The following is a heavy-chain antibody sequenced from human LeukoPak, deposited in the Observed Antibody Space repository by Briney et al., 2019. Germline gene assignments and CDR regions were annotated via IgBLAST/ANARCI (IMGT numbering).Heavy chain of an antibody. CDR3: ARDPASWCSSTSCF. V-gene: IGHV3-30-3*01. D-gene: IGHD2-2*01. CDR1: GFTFSSYA. Sequence: PGGSLRLSCAASGFTFSSYAMRWVRQAPGKGLEWVAVISYDGSNKYYADSVKGRFTISRDNSKNTLYLQMNSLRAEDTAVYYCARDPASWCSSTSCFWGQGTLVTVSS. J-gene: IGHJ4*02. CDR2: ISYDGSNK.